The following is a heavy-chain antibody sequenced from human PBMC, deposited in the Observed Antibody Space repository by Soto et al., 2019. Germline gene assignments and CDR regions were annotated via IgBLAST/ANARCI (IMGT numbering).Heavy chain of an antibody. CDR3: ARGSTYYGFVN. CDR2: IYYIGTT. D-gene: IGHD3-10*01. CDR1: GDSIGSGDYY. J-gene: IGHJ4*02. V-gene: IGHV4-30-4*01. Sequence: QVQLQESGPRLVKPSQTLSLTCTVSGDSIGSGDYYWTWIRQPPGKGLEWIGYIYYIGTTFYNPSLESRVNISVDTSKNQFSLRVTSVTAADTAVYYCARGSTYYGFVNWGQGTLITVSS.